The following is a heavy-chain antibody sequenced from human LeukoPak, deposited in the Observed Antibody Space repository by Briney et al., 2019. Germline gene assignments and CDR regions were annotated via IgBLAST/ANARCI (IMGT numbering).Heavy chain of an antibody. CDR3: AREVSSKEIGVVIFLRPNWFDP. V-gene: IGHV1-69*01. D-gene: IGHD3-3*01. Sequence: SVKVSCKASGGTFSSYAISWVRQAPGQGLEWMGGIIPIFGTANYAQKFQGRVTTTADESTSTAYMELSSLRSEDTAVYYCAREVSSKEIGVVIFLRPNWFDPWGQGTLVTVSS. CDR2: IIPIFGTA. CDR1: GGTFSSYA. J-gene: IGHJ5*02.